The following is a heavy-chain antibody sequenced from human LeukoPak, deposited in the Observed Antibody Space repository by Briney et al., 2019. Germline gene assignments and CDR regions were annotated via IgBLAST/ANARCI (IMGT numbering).Heavy chain of an antibody. Sequence: SETLSLTCAVYGGSFSGYYWSWIRQPPGKGLEWIGETNHSGSTNYNPSLKSRVTISVDTSKNQFSLKLSSVTAADTAVYYCARIVVPAAIRDYWGQGTLVTVSS. CDR3: ARIVVPAAIRDY. V-gene: IGHV4-34*01. CDR1: GGSFSGYY. D-gene: IGHD2-2*01. J-gene: IGHJ4*02. CDR2: TNHSGST.